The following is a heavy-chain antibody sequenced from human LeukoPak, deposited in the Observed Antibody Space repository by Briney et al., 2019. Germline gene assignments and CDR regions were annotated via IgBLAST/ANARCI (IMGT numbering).Heavy chain of an antibody. CDR1: GFTFSSYA. CDR3: AKAHSGSFYSGIH. CDR2: ISGGGDIT. J-gene: IGHJ4*02. V-gene: IGHV3-23*01. D-gene: IGHD1-26*01. Sequence: GGSLRLPCAASGFTFSSYAMNWVRQAPGKGLEWVSAISGGGDITYYAGSVKGRFTISRDNSKNTLYLQVSSLRADDTAVYYCAKAHSGSFYSGIHWGQGTLATVSS.